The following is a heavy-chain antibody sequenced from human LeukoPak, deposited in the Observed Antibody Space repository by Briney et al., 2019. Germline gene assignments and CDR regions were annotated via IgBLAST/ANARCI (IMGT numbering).Heavy chain of an antibody. Sequence: SGGSLRLSCAASVFTFIDYWMRWVRRAPGKGLEWVANIKQDGSETYYVDSVRGRFTISRDNAKKSLYLQMNSLRAEDTAVYYCPRDFSGADRVDYFYCWGQGTLVTVSS. CDR3: PRDFSGADRVDYFYC. CDR1: VFTFIDYW. V-gene: IGHV3-7*01. D-gene: IGHD3-10*01. CDR2: IKQDGSET. J-gene: IGHJ4*02.